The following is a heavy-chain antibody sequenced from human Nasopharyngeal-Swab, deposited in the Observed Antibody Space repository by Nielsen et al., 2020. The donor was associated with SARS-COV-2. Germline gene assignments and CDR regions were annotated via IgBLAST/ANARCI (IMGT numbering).Heavy chain of an antibody. Sequence: GESLKISCTASGYSFTTYWISWVRHMLGTGLVWMGIIYPGDSDTRYSPSFQGQVTISADKSISTAYLHWSSLKASDTAMYYCARQDRYGSGSYGMDVWGQGTTVTVSS. J-gene: IGHJ6*02. CDR3: ARQDRYGSGSYGMDV. V-gene: IGHV5-51*01. CDR2: IYPGDSDT. CDR1: GYSFTTYW. D-gene: IGHD3-10*01.